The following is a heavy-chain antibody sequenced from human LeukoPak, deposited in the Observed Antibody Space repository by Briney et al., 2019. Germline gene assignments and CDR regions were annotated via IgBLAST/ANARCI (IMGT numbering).Heavy chain of an antibody. V-gene: IGHV3-30*18. D-gene: IGHD2-2*03. Sequence: PGGSLRLSCAASGFTFRSYGMHWVRQAPGKGLEWVADIAYDGSNKYYADSVKGRFTISRDNSKNRLDLQMNSLRAEDTAVYYCAKDLGSGDCFSTSCYVGDYWGQGTLVTVSS. CDR1: GFTFRSYG. CDR2: IAYDGSNK. CDR3: AKDLGSGDCFSTSCYVGDY. J-gene: IGHJ4*02.